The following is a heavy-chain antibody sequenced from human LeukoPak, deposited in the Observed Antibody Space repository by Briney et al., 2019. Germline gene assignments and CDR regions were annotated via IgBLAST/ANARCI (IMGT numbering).Heavy chain of an antibody. Sequence: PGGSLRLSCAASGFTFSSYAMSWVRQAPGKGLEWVSAISGSGGSTYYADSVKGRFTISRGNSKNTLYLQMNSLRAEDTAVYYCAKSMTAYILREYYFDYWGQGTLVTVSS. D-gene: IGHD4-11*01. CDR3: AKSMTAYILREYYFDY. J-gene: IGHJ4*02. CDR1: GFTFSSYA. CDR2: ISGSGGST. V-gene: IGHV3-23*01.